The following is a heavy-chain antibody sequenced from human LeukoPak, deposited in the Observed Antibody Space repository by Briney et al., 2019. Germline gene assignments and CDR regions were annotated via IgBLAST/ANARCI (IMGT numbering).Heavy chain of an antibody. CDR1: GFTFSSYA. J-gene: IGHJ4*02. V-gene: IGHV3-23*01. CDR2: ISGSGGST. Sequence: PGGSLRLSCAASGFTFSSYAMSWVRQAPGKGLEWVSAISGSGGSTYYADSVKGRFTISRDNSKNTLYLQMNSLRAEDTAVYYCEKTSLRVVADYYFDYWGQGTLVTVSS. D-gene: IGHD2-15*01. CDR3: EKTSLRVVADYYFDY.